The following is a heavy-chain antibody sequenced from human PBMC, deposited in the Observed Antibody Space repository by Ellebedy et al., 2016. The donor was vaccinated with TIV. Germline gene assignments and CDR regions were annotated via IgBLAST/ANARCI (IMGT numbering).Heavy chain of an antibody. CDR2: IWYDGANQ. Sequence: PGGSLRLSCVASGFTFSTYGMHWVRQAPGKGLEWVGLIWYDGANQYLADSVKGRFTISRDNSKNTLYLQMHSLRAEETAVYYCARVHDSQWLEPTVGMDVWGQGTTVTVSS. J-gene: IGHJ6*02. CDR1: GFTFSTYG. CDR3: ARVHDSQWLEPTVGMDV. D-gene: IGHD6-19*01. V-gene: IGHV3-33*01.